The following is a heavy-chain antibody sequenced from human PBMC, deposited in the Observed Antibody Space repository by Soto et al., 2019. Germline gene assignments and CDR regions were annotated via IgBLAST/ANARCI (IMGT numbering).Heavy chain of an antibody. Sequence: SLRLSCAASGFTFSSYAMHWVRQAPGKGLEWVAVISYDGSNKYYADSVKGRFTISRDNSKNTLYLQMNSLRAEDTAVYYCARDRGYIVVVPAATYYYYYGMDVWGQGTTVTVSS. CDR2: ISYDGSNK. CDR3: ARDRGYIVVVPAATYYYYYGMDV. CDR1: GFTFSSYA. J-gene: IGHJ6*02. V-gene: IGHV3-30-3*01. D-gene: IGHD2-2*01.